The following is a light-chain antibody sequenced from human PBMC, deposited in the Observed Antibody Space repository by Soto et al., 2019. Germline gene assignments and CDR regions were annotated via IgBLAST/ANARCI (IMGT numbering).Light chain of an antibody. J-gene: IGKJ2*01. CDR2: WAS. CDR3: QQYYSTPFT. Sequence: DIVMTQSPVSLAVSLGETATINCKSSQSLLFTTNKENYLAWYQQKPGQPLKLLIYWASNRESGVPDRFSGSGSGTDFTLTITSLQAQDVAVYYCQQYYSTPFTFGQGTKLAI. CDR1: QSLLFTTNKENY. V-gene: IGKV4-1*01.